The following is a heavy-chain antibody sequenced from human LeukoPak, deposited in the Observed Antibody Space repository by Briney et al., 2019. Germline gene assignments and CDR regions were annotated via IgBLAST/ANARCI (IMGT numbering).Heavy chain of an antibody. CDR3: AKDQDANYFDC. CDR1: EFTFSSYA. J-gene: IGHJ4*02. Sequence: GGSLRLSCAASEFTFSSYAMNWVRQAPGKGLEWVSAISASGGSTYYADSVKGRFSISRDNSKNTLYLQMNSLGAEDTAVYYCAKDQDANYFDCWGQGTLVTVSS. V-gene: IGHV3-23*01. CDR2: ISASGGST. D-gene: IGHD2-8*01.